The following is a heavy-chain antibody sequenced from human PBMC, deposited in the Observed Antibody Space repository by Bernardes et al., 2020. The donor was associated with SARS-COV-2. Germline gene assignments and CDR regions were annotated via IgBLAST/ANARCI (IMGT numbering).Heavy chain of an antibody. CDR3: ASDRYDYVWGSYPSGLDY. Sequence: ASVKVSCKASGYSFSSYGIIWVRQAPGQGLEWMGWISAYNGNIEYAQKLQGRVTMTTDTSTSTAYMELRSLRSDDTAVYYCASDRYDYVWGSYPSGLDYWGQGTLVTVSS. J-gene: IGHJ4*02. V-gene: IGHV1-18*01. D-gene: IGHD3-16*02. CDR2: ISAYNGNI. CDR1: GYSFSSYG.